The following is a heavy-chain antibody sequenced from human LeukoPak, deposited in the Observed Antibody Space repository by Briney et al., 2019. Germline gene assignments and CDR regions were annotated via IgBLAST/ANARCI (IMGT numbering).Heavy chain of an antibody. J-gene: IGHJ4*02. Sequence: ASVKVSCKASGYTFTSYDIIWVRQATGQGLEWMGWINGNSGDTKYAQKFQGRVTMTRDTSISTAYMELSRLRSDDTAIYYCARVQTTGLLEWLYWGQGALVTVSS. CDR1: GYTFTSYD. D-gene: IGHD3-3*01. V-gene: IGHV1-2*02. CDR2: INGNSGDT. CDR3: ARVQTTGLLEWLY.